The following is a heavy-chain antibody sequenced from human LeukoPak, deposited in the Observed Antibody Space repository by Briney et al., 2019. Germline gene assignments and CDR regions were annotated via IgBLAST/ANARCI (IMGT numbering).Heavy chain of an antibody. Sequence: GGSLRLSCAASGFTFSSYAMHWVRQAPGKGLEYVSAISSNGGSTYYANSVKGRFTISRDNSKNTLYLQMGSLRAEDMAVYYCARRTSRGFDPWGQETLVTVSS. CDR3: ARRTSRGFDP. D-gene: IGHD1-14*01. CDR1: GFTFSSYA. CDR2: ISSNGGST. V-gene: IGHV3-64*01. J-gene: IGHJ5*02.